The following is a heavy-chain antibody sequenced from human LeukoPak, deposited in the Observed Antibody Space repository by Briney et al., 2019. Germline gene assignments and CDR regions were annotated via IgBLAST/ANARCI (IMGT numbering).Heavy chain of an antibody. CDR3: TRDVRCGGDCYSIY. D-gene: IGHD2-21*02. J-gene: IGHJ4*02. CDR2: VFNGGST. V-gene: IGHV3-66*01. CDR1: GFTVSDNY. Sequence: PGGSLRLSCAASGFTVSDNYMNWVRQAPGLGLEWVGVVFNGGSTHYADSVRDRFTISGDYSKNTLSLQMSSLRADDTAVYYCTRDVRCGGDCYSIYWGQGTLVTVSS.